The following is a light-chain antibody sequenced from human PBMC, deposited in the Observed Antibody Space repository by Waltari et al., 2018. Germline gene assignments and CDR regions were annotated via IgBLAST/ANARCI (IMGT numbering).Light chain of an antibody. CDR3: QQYGSSPRT. J-gene: IGKJ1*01. CDR2: GAS. V-gene: IGKV3-20*01. Sequence: EIVLTQSPATMSLPPGERATLSCRASQSVSSSYLAGYQQKPGQAPRLLIYGASSRATGIPDRFSGSGSGTDFTLTISRLEPEDFAVYYCQQYGSSPRTFGQGTKVEIK. CDR1: QSVSSSY.